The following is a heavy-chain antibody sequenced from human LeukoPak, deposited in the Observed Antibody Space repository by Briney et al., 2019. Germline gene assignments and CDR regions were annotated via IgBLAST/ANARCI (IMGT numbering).Heavy chain of an antibody. CDR3: AREGGYSYGDYYYGMDV. Sequence: ASVKVSCKASGYTFSIYAMNWVRQTPGQGLEWMGWINTNTGNPTYAQGFTGRFVFSLDTSVSTVYLQISSLKAEDTAVYYCAREGGYSYGDYYYGMDVWGQGTMVTVSS. J-gene: IGHJ6*02. CDR1: GYTFSIYA. D-gene: IGHD5-18*01. V-gene: IGHV7-4-1*02. CDR2: INTNTGNP.